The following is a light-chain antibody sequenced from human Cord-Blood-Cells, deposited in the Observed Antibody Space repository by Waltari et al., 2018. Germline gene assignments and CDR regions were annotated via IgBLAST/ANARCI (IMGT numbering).Light chain of an antibody. J-gene: IGLJ3*02. CDR1: SSNIGAVYD. CDR3: QSYDSSLSGWV. V-gene: IGLV1-40*01. Sequence: QSVLTQPPSVSGAPGQRVTISCTGSSSNIGAVYDVHWDQQLPGTAPKLPIYGNRNRPSGVPDRFPGSKAGTSASLAITGLQAEDEADYYCQSYDSSLSGWVFGGGTKLTGL. CDR2: GNR.